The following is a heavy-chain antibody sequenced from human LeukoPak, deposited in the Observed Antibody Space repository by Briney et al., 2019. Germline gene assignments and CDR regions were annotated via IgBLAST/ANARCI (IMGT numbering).Heavy chain of an antibody. Sequence: GGSLRLSCAASGFTFNRYAMYWVRQAPGKGLEWISGIFGRGGSAHYADSVKGRFPISRDNSKNTLYLQMNSLRAEDTAVYYCGKTTAGYSSGRFPGWPVDYWGQGTLVTVSS. CDR2: IFGRGGSA. CDR3: GKTTAGYSSGRFPGWPVDY. D-gene: IGHD6-19*01. CDR1: GFTFNRYA. J-gene: IGHJ4*02. V-gene: IGHV3-23*01.